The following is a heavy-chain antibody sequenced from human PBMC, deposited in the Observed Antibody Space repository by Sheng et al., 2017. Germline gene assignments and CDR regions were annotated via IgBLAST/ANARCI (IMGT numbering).Heavy chain of an antibody. D-gene: IGHD6-19*01. CDR3: AREETSAWHSSFYI. Sequence: QVQLQESGPRLVKPSETLSLTCTVSGDSINAHSWTWIRQAPGKGLEWIGSIYDTGSTSYNPYLKSRLTISIDTSKKQVFLKVASVTAADTALYYCAREETSAWHSSFYIWGQGIMVTVSS. J-gene: IGHJ3*02. V-gene: IGHV4-59*11. CDR2: IYDTGST. CDR1: GDSINAHS.